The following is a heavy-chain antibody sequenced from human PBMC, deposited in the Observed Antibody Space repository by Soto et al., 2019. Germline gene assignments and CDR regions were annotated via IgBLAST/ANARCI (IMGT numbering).Heavy chain of an antibody. CDR2: ISAYNGNT. CDR3: ARYCSSTSCRDYYYYYGMDV. V-gene: IGHV1-18*04. CDR1: GYTFTSYG. J-gene: IGHJ6*02. Sequence: ASVKVSCKASGYTFTSYGISWVRQAPGQGLEWMGWISAYNGNTNYAQKLQGRVTMTTDTSTNTAYMELRSLRSDDTAVYYCARYCSSTSCRDYYYYYGMDVWGQGTTVTVSS. D-gene: IGHD2-2*01.